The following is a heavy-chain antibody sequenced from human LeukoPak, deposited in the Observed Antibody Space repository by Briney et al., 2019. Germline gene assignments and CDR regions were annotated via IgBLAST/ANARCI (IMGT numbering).Heavy chain of an antibody. CDR2: IYHSGST. CDR3: ARVGGWFGGLNAGYYGMDV. J-gene: IGHJ6*02. Sequence: SQTLSLTCAVSGGSISSGGYSWSWIRQPPGKGLEWIGYIYHSGSTYYNPSLKSRVTISVDRSKNQFSLKLSSVTAADTAVYYCARVGGWFGGLNAGYYGMDVWGQGTTVTVSS. CDR1: GGSISSGGYS. D-gene: IGHD3-10*01. V-gene: IGHV4-30-2*01.